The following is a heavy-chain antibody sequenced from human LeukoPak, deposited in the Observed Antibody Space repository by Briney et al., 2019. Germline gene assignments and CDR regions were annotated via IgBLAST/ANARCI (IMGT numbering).Heavy chain of an antibody. Sequence: PGGSLRLSCAASGFTVRSNYMSWVRQAPGKGLEWVSVIHSVGSTYYADSVKGRFTFSRDNSKNTLYLQMNSLRAEDTAVYYCAGSLAYCGGDCRLGDFWGQGTLVTVSS. CDR2: IHSVGST. V-gene: IGHV3-66*01. D-gene: IGHD2-21*02. CDR1: GFTVRSNY. CDR3: AGSLAYCGGDCRLGDF. J-gene: IGHJ4*02.